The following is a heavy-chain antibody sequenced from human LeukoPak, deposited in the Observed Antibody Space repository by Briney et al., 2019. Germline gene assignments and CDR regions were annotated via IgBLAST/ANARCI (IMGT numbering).Heavy chain of an antibody. CDR2: IYNGGST. D-gene: IGHD3-22*01. CDR1: GYSIIGGYY. V-gene: IGHV4-38-2*01. Sequence: SETLSLTCAVPGYSIIGGYYWGWIRQPPGKGLEWVGSIYNGGSTYYNPSLKSRVTISIDTSKNQFSLKLSSVTAADTAVYYCARTRFKTAYSYDSSGYFLDYWGQGTLVTVSS. J-gene: IGHJ4*02. CDR3: ARTRFKTAYSYDSSGYFLDY.